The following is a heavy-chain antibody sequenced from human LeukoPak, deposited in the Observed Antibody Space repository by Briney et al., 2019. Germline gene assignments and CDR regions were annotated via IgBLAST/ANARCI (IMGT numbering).Heavy chain of an antibody. CDR3: ARDFRRGQYFDY. CDR1: GFSFSSYW. CDR2: INSDGSNT. Sequence: GGSLRLSCAASGFSFSSYWMHWVRQAPGEGLVWVSRINSDGSNTNYADSVKGRFTISRDNAKNTLYLQMNSLRAEGTAVYYCARDFRRGQYFDYWGQGTLVTVSS. D-gene: IGHD3-10*01. V-gene: IGHV3-74*01. J-gene: IGHJ4*02.